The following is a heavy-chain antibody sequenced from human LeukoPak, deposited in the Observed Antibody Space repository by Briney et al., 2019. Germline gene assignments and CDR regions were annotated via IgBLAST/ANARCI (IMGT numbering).Heavy chain of an antibody. CDR2: INGDGTVT. J-gene: IGHJ4*02. V-gene: IGHV3-74*03. CDR1: GFPFSSYW. CDR3: SRSQFDY. Sequence: GGSLRLSCATSGFPFSSYWMLWVRQAPGKGLVWVSRINGDGTVTTYVDSVEGRFTISRDNTKNILYLQMNNLRAEDTATYYCSRSQFDYWGQGVLVTVSS.